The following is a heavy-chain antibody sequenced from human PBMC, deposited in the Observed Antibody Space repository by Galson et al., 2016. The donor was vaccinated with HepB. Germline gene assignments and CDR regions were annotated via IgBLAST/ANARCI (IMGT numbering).Heavy chain of an antibody. Sequence: SVKVSCKASGYTFTSYGISWVRQAPGQGLEWMGGIIPMFGTPNYAQKFRGRVTVTADESTSTAYMELSSLRSQDTAVYYCASHTRGQYDSGRYEFNYWGQGTLVTVSS. CDR2: IIPMFGTP. D-gene: IGHD3-10*01. CDR1: GYTFTSYG. V-gene: IGHV1-69*13. CDR3: ASHTRGQYDSGRYEFNY. J-gene: IGHJ4*02.